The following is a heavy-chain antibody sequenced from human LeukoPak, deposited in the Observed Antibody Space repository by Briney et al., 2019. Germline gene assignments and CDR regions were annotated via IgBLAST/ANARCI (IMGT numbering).Heavy chain of an antibody. CDR1: GFTFRSYG. D-gene: IGHD1-26*01. CDR2: IRYDGSNK. Sequence: GGSLRLSCAASGFTFRSYGMHWVRQAPGKGLEWVAFIRYDGSNKYYADSVKGRFTISRDNSKNTLYVQMNSLRAEDTAVYYCAKGGSGTHYYYYMDVWGKGTTVTVSS. J-gene: IGHJ6*03. V-gene: IGHV3-30*02. CDR3: AKGGSGTHYYYYMDV.